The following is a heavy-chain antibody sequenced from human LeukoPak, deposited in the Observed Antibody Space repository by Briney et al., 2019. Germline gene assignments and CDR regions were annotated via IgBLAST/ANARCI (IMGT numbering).Heavy chain of an antibody. CDR3: ARDQYDTWSRRGNFDS. D-gene: IGHD3-3*01. J-gene: IGHJ4*02. Sequence: GGSLRLSCAASGFTFSGYNMNWVRQAPGKGLEWVANIKLDGSEKNYVDSVKGRFTISRDNTKNSLYLQMNSLRAEDTAVFYCARDQYDTWSRRGNFDSWGQGTLVIVSS. CDR2: IKLDGSEK. CDR1: GFTFSGYN. V-gene: IGHV3-7*03.